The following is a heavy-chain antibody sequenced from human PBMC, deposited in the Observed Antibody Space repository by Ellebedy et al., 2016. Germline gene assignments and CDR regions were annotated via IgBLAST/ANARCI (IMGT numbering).Heavy chain of an antibody. J-gene: IGHJ4*02. D-gene: IGHD4-17*01. V-gene: IGHV4-59*12. CDR1: GASITSYY. Sequence: SETLSLTCTVSGASITSYYWSWIRQSPERGLVWIGSIYYNGKTYYSPSLKSRVTISLDTSKTHFSLNLTSVTSADTAVYYCARRNRAYGVIDSWGQGILVTVSS. CDR3: ARRNRAYGVIDS. CDR2: IYYNGKT.